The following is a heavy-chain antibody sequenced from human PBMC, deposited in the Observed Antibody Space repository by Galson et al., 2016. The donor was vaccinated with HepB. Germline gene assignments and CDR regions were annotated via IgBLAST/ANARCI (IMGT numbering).Heavy chain of an antibody. CDR2: ICGSCGDI. D-gene: IGHD2-2*03. CDR1: GFTFKNFG. CDR3: AIDPSHWIENPFAL. J-gene: IGHJ4*02. Sequence: SLRLSCAASGFTFKNFGMTWVRQAPGKGLEWVSTICGSCGDIDYADSVQGRFTISRDNSKNTLSLQLNSLRAEDSATHSGAIDPSHWIENPFALWGQGTLVTVPS. V-gene: IGHV3-23*01.